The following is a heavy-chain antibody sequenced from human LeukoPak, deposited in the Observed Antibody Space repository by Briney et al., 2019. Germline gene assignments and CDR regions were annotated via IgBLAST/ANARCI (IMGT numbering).Heavy chain of an antibody. CDR1: GYTFTAYY. CDR3: ARVNCTGTNCYHGGFDY. D-gene: IGHD2-2*01. J-gene: IGHJ4*02. V-gene: IGHV1-2*02. CDR2: IIPNSGGT. Sequence: ASVKVSCKASGYTFTAYYIHWVRQAPGQGLEWMGWIIPNSGGTSYAQKFQGRVTMTRDTSINTAYMELSSLRSDDTAIYSCARVNCTGTNCYHGGFDYWGQGTLVTVSS.